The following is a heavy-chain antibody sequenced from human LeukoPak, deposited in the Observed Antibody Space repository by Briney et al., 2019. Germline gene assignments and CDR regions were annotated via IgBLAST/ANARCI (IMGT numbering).Heavy chain of an antibody. V-gene: IGHV1-69*13. CDR3: ARDPHHSSSWYIHHWFDP. D-gene: IGHD6-13*01. CDR1: GYTFTGYY. J-gene: IGHJ5*02. Sequence: SVKVSCKASGYTFTGYYMHWVRQAPGQGLEWMGGIIPIFGTANYAQKFQGRVTITADESTSTAYMELSSLRSEDTAVYYCARDPHHSSSWYIHHWFDPWGQGTLVTVSS. CDR2: IIPIFGTA.